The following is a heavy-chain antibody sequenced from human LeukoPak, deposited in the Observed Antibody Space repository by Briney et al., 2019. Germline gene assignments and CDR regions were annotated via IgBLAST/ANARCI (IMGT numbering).Heavy chain of an antibody. D-gene: IGHD3-9*01. Sequence: SVNLSPTVSLGTYSRYAISWVPQAPGRGREWMGGILPIFGTANCAQKFQGRVTITADESTSTAYMELSSLRSEDMAVYYCARGGRYFDWLSGANYYYYGVDVWGQGTTVTVSS. CDR1: LGTYSRYA. CDR2: ILPIFGTA. CDR3: ARGGRYFDWLSGANYYYYGVDV. V-gene: IGHV1-69*13. J-gene: IGHJ6*02.